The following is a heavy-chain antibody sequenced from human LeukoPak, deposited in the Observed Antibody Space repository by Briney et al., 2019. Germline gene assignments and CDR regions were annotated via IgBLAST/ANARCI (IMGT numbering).Heavy chain of an antibody. Sequence: ASVKVSCKASGYTFTGYYMHWVRQAPGQGLEWMGWINPNSGGTNYAQKFQGRVTMTRDTSISTAYMELSRLRSDDTAVYYCARDKGYDTYYYYYMDVWGKGTTVTISS. D-gene: IGHD2-2*01. CDR1: GYTFTGYY. CDR2: INPNSGGT. J-gene: IGHJ6*03. CDR3: ARDKGYDTYYYYYMDV. V-gene: IGHV1-2*02.